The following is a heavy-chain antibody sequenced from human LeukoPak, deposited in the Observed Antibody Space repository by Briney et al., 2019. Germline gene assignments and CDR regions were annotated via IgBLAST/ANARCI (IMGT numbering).Heavy chain of an antibody. CDR3: ARLPRTDLEWLSMGAFDI. J-gene: IGHJ3*02. CDR1: GGSISSSSYY. V-gene: IGHV4-39*01. Sequence: SETLSLTCTVSGGSISSSSYYWGWIRQPPGKGLEWIGSIYYSGSTYYNPSLKSRVTISEGTSKNQFSLKLSSVTAADTAVYYCARLPRTDLEWLSMGAFDIWGQGTMVTVSS. CDR2: IYYSGST. D-gene: IGHD3-3*01.